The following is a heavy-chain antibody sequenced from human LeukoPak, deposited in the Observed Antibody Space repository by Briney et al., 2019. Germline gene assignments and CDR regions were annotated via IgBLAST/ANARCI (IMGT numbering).Heavy chain of an antibody. Sequence: SETLFLTCAVYGGSFSGYYWSWIRQPPGKGLEWIGEINHSGSTNYNPSLKSRVTISVDTSKNQFSLKLSSVTAADTAVYYCARGRYYDFWSGYLGLYYFDYWGQGTLVTVSS. CDR1: GGSFSGYY. D-gene: IGHD3-3*01. CDR3: ARGRYYDFWSGYLGLYYFDY. J-gene: IGHJ4*02. CDR2: INHSGST. V-gene: IGHV4-34*01.